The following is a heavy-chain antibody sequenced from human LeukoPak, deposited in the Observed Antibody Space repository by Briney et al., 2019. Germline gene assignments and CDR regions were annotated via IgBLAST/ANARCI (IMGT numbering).Heavy chain of an antibody. CDR3: ARVDNIVVVPAASYYFDY. Sequence: PGGXLRLSCAASGFTFDDYGMSWVRQAPGKGVEWVSGINWNGGSTVYADSVKGGLTISRDNAKNSLYLQMNSLRAEDTALYYCARVDNIVVVPAASYYFDYWGQGTLVTVSS. CDR1: GFTFDDYG. V-gene: IGHV3-20*04. CDR2: INWNGGST. D-gene: IGHD2-2*01. J-gene: IGHJ4*02.